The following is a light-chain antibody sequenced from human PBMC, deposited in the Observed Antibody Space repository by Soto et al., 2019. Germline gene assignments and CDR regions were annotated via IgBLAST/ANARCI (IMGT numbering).Light chain of an antibody. Sequence: NFMLTQPLSVSESPGKTVTISCTGSSGSIASNYVQWYQQRPDSAPTTVIYEDNQRPSGVPDRFSGSIDSSSNSASLTIAGLKPEDEADYYFQSYESSNVVFGGGTKLTVL. CDR1: SGSIASNY. CDR3: QSYESSNVV. V-gene: IGLV6-57*02. J-gene: IGLJ2*01. CDR2: EDN.